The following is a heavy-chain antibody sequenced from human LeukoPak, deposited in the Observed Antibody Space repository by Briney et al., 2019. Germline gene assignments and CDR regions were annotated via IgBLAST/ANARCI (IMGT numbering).Heavy chain of an antibody. J-gene: IGHJ4*02. D-gene: IGHD2-15*01. CDR2: IIPSLDLA. V-gene: IGHV1-69*04. Sequence: SVKVSCKASGDTFIPYTFSWVRQAPGQGLEGIGRIIPSLDLANYAHKFQGRVTLSVDRDTATTYMEVTSLRSEDTAIYYCARDHCSPGTCLGGHWGQGTLVTVSS. CDR1: GDTFIPYT. CDR3: ARDHCSPGTCLGGH.